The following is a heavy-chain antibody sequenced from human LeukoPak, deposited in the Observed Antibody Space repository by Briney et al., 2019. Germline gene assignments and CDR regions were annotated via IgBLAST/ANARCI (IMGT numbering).Heavy chain of an antibody. CDR2: ISYHGKNK. Sequence: PGGSLRLSCTASGFDFSSYGMHWVRQAPGKGLDWVAVISYHGKNKNYIDSLRGRFHISRDNSKNTLYLQMNSLRVEDTAVYYCARDMGVGDARESPLKYLYYGVDVWGQGTTVSVSS. D-gene: IGHD2-21*01. V-gene: IGHV3-30*04. J-gene: IGHJ6*02. CDR3: ARDMGVGDARESPLKYLYYGVDV. CDR1: GFDFSSYG.